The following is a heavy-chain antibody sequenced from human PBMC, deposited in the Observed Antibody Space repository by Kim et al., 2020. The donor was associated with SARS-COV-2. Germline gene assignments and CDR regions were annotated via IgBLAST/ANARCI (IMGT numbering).Heavy chain of an antibody. D-gene: IGHD1-26*01. J-gene: IGHJ4*02. CDR3: AKGALTADPGIDY. Sequence: ADAVKGRLTITRDNSKNRLYLKMNSLRAEDTAVYYCAKGALTADPGIDYWGQGALVTVSS. V-gene: IGHV3-23*01.